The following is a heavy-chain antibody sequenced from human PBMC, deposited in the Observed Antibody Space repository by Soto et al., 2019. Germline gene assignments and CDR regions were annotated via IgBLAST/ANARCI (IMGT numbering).Heavy chain of an antibody. Sequence: GGSLRLSCAASGFTFSSYSMNWVRQAPGKGLEWVSYISSGSSTIYYADSVKGRFTISRDNAKNSLYLQMNSLRAEDTAVYYCAREGGSIAAAGTEDYYYYYMDVWGKGTTVTVSS. D-gene: IGHD6-13*01. CDR2: ISSGSSTI. J-gene: IGHJ6*03. CDR1: GFTFSSYS. V-gene: IGHV3-48*01. CDR3: AREGGSIAAAGTEDYYYYYMDV.